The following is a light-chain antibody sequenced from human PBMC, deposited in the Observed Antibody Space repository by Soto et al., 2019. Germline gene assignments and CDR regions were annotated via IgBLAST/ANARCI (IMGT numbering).Light chain of an antibody. CDR2: GAS. CDR3: QQYNNWPRGT. CDR1: QSVSSN. Sequence: EIVMTHSPATLSVSPGERATLSFSSSQSVSSNLAWYQQKPGQAPRLLIYGASTRATGIPARFSGSESGTEFTLTISSLQSEDFAVYYCQQYNNWPRGTFGQGTKVDIK. J-gene: IGKJ2*01. V-gene: IGKV3-15*01.